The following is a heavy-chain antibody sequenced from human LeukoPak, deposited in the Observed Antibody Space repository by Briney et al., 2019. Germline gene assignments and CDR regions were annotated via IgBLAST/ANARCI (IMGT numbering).Heavy chain of an antibody. CDR2: ISGGGGST. Sequence: GGSLRLSCAASGLTVSSFGMSWVRQAPGKGLEWVSAISGGGGSTYYADSVKGRFTISRDNSKNTLYLQMNSLRAEDTAIYYCAKDSPVLTYWGQGTLVTVSS. V-gene: IGHV3-23*01. J-gene: IGHJ4*02. CDR3: AKDSPVLTY. CDR1: GLTVSSFG.